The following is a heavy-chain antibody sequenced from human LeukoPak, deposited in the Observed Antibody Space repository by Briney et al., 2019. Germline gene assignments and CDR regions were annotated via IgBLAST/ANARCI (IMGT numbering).Heavy chain of an antibody. J-gene: IGHJ4*02. CDR2: IDPNRGGT. Sequence: ASVKVSCKASGYMFTAHFLHWVRQAPGQGLEWMGWIDPNRGGTNYARKFQGRVTMTRDTSMRTAYMALSRLTSDDTAVYYCAREIVSASTVGFDYWGQRTLVTVST. V-gene: IGHV1-2*02. CDR1: GYMFTAHF. D-gene: IGHD5/OR15-5a*01. CDR3: AREIVSASTVGFDY.